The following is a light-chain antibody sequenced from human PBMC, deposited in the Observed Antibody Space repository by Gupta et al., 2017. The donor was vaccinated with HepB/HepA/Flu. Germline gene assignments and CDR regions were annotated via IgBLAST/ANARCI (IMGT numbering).Light chain of an antibody. CDR2: GAS. J-gene: IGKJ2*02. V-gene: IGKV3-20*01. CDR3: QQYGSSPQCT. Sequence: ESVLTQSPVTLSLSPGERATLSCRASQSVSSSYLAWYQQKPGQAPRLLIYGASSRATGIPDRFSGSGSGTDFTLTISRLEPEDFAVYYCQQYGSSPQCTFGQGTKLEIK. CDR1: QSVSSSY.